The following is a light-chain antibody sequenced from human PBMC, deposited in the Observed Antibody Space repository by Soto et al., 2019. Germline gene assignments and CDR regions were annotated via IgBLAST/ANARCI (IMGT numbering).Light chain of an antibody. Sequence: QSVPTQPASVSGSPGQSITISCTGTSSDVGGYNYVSWYQQHPGKAPKLMIYDVSLRPSGVSNRFSGSKSGNTASLTISGLQAEDEADYYCSSYTTSTRVVFGGGTKLTVL. V-gene: IGLV2-14*01. CDR1: SSDVGGYNY. CDR2: DVS. J-gene: IGLJ2*01. CDR3: SSYTTSTRVV.